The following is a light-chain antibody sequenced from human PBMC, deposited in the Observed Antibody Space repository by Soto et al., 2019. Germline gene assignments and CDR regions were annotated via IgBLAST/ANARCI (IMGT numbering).Light chain of an antibody. CDR1: QSVSSY. Sequence: EIVLTQSPATLSLSPGERATLSCRASQSVSSYLAWYQQKPGQSPKLLIYWASTRESGVPDRFSGSGSGTDFTLTISSLQAEDVAVYYCQQYFSTPRITFGQGTRLEIK. V-gene: IGKV4-1*01. CDR3: QQYFSTPRIT. CDR2: WAS. J-gene: IGKJ5*01.